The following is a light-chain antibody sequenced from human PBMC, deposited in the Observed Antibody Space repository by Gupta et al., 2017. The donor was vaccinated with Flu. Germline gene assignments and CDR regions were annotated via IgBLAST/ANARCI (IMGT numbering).Light chain of an antibody. CDR3: SARGSTGNHQAV. J-gene: IGLJ2*01. V-gene: IGLV3-19*01. CDR1: SLRNCY. CDR2: AKN. Sequence: QTLRITSQRDSLRNCYASWYQQKPGRAPVLVIYAKNIRPSGIPHRFSGASSGNTASLTITGAQAEDEADYYCSARGSTGNHQAVFGGGTKLTVL.